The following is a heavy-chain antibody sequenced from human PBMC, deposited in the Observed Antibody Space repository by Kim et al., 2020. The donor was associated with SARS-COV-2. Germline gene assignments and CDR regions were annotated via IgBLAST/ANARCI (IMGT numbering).Heavy chain of an antibody. CDR3: ARRLEGSGSYGMDV. V-gene: IGHV5-10-1*01. J-gene: IGHJ6*02. D-gene: IGHD3-10*01. Sequence: SPSFQGHVTISADKSISTAYLQWSSLKASDTAMYYCARRLEGSGSYGMDVWGQGTTVTVSS.